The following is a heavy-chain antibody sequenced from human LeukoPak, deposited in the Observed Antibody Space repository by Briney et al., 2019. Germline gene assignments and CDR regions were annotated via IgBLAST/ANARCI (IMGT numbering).Heavy chain of an antibody. Sequence: PSATLSLTCTVSGGSISGYSWSWIRQPAGKGLEWIGRIYTSGSTKYNPSLTSRVTMSVDTSKNQFSLKLRSVTAADTAVYYCARAVHCSGGSCYFDYWGQGTLVTVSS. CDR3: ARAVHCSGGSCYFDY. CDR1: GGSISGYS. CDR2: IYTSGST. J-gene: IGHJ4*02. V-gene: IGHV4-4*07. D-gene: IGHD2-15*01.